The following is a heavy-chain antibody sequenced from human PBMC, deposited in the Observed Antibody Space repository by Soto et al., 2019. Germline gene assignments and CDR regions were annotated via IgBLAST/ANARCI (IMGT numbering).Heavy chain of an antibody. CDR1: GFTFTNAW. V-gene: IGHV3-66*01. J-gene: IGHJ5*02. CDR2: INSGGRT. Sequence: GGSLRLSCAASGFTFTNAWMSWVRQAPGKGLEWIALINSGGRTSYADSVKDRFIISKQNSQNTLYLQMNSLRAEDTALYYCTRSYTNTGVSSFDHWGQGTLVTVSS. D-gene: IGHD2-8*02. CDR3: TRSYTNTGVSSFDH.